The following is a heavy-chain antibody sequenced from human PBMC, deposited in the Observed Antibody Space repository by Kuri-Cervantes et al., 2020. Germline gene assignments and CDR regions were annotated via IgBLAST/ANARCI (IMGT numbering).Heavy chain of an antibody. CDR3: ARVGSLYGDSAFDI. Sequence: GESLKISCAASGFTFSSYWMSWVRQAPGKGLEWVSVIYSGGSTYYADSVKGRFTISRDNSKNTLYLQMNSLRAEDTAVYYCARVGSLYGDSAFDIWGQGTMVTVSS. V-gene: IGHV3-66*01. J-gene: IGHJ3*02. CDR1: GFTFSSYW. CDR2: IYSGGST. D-gene: IGHD4-17*01.